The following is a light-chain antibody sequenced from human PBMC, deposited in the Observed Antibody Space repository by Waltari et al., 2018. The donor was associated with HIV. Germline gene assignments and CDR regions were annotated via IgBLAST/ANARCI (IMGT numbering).Light chain of an antibody. CDR1: QSIYSW. V-gene: IGKV1-5*03. CDR3: QQYNSYSWT. Sequence: DIQMTQSPSTLSASVGDRVTITCRASQSIYSWLAWYQQKPGKAPKLLIYAASNLESGVPSRFGGSGSGTEFTLTISSLQPHDFATYYCQQYNSYSWTFGQGTKVEIK. CDR2: AAS. J-gene: IGKJ1*01.